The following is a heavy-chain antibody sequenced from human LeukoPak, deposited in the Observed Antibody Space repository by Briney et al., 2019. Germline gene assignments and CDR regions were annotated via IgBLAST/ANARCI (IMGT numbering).Heavy chain of an antibody. CDR1: GFSSYW. J-gene: IGHJ3*02. Sequence: KISCKGSGFSSYWIGWVRQMPGKGLEWMGIIYPGDSDTTYSPSFQGHVTISADKSISTAYLQWYSLKASDTAMYYCASPGYCSSTSCLSRGFAFDIWGQGTMVTVSS. CDR2: IYPGDSDT. V-gene: IGHV5-51*01. CDR3: ASPGYCSSTSCLSRGFAFDI. D-gene: IGHD2-2*01.